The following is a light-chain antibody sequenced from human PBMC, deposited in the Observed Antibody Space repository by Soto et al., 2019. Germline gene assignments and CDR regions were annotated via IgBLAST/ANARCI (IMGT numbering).Light chain of an antibody. CDR1: QTISSW. J-gene: IGKJ1*01. CDR3: QPYNSYSEA. Sequence: DITMNNYTSTVSGYGGARVTITCLASQTISSWLAWYQQKTGKATKLLIYKASTLKSGVPSRFSGSGSGTEFTLTISSLKPDDFATYYCQPYNSYSEAFGQGTMVDIK. V-gene: IGKV1-5*03. CDR2: KAS.